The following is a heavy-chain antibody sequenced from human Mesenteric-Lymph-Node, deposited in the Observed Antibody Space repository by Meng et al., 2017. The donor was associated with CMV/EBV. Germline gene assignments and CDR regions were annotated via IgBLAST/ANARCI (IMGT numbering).Heavy chain of an antibody. CDR2: ISSSSAI. D-gene: IGHD2-8*01. CDR1: GFTFSDYY. V-gene: IGHV3-69-1*01. J-gene: IGHJ4*02. Sequence: GGSLRLSCAASGFTFSDYYMNWVRQAPGKGLEWVSSISSSSAIYYADSVKGRFTIPRDNAKNSLYLQMNSLRAEDTAVYYCARADPRRILMVYAGFDYWGQGTLVTVSS. CDR3: ARADPRRILMVYAGFDY.